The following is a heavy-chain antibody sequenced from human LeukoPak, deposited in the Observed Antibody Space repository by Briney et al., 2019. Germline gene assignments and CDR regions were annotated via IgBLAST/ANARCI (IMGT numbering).Heavy chain of an antibody. CDR1: GFTFGDYA. J-gene: IGHJ4*02. CDR2: IRDKVHGGTQ. Sequence: PGRSLRLSCAASGFTFGDYAMNWVRQAPGKGLEWVGFIRDKVHGGTQEYAAYVKSRFTISRDDSKSIAYLQMNGLKTEDTAVYYCTPLQVTWGQGTLVTVSS. D-gene: IGHD2-21*02. V-gene: IGHV3-49*04. CDR3: TPLQVT.